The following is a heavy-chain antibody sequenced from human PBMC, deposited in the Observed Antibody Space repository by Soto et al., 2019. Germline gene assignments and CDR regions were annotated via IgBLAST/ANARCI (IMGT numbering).Heavy chain of an antibody. CDR2: IKSKTDGGTT. D-gene: IGHD3-22*01. J-gene: IGHJ6*02. CDR1: GFTFSNAW. CDR3: TTVRYYYDSSGYYYYYYYGMDV. V-gene: IGHV3-15*07. Sequence: GGSLRLSCAASGFTFSNAWMNWVRQAPGKGLEWVGRIKSKTDGGTTDYAAPVKGRFTISRDDSKNTLYLQMNSLKTEDTAVYYCTTVRYYYDSSGYYYYYYYGMDVWGQGTTVTVSS.